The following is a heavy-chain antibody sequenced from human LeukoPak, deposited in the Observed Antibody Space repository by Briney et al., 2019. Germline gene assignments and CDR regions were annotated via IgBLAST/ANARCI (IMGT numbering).Heavy chain of an antibody. V-gene: IGHV3-23*01. CDR1: GSTFSSYA. Sequence: GGSLRLSCAASGSTFSSYAMSWVRQAPGKGLEWVSAISGSGDSTYYAHSVKGRFTISRDNSNNTLFLQLNSLRADDTAVYFCAKPMAVTGTGGAFKIWGRGTMVTVSS. CDR3: AKPMAVTGTGGAFKI. CDR2: ISGSGDST. D-gene: IGHD6-19*01. J-gene: IGHJ3*02.